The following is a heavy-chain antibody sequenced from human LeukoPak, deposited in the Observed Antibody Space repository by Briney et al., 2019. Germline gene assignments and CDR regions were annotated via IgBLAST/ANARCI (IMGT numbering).Heavy chain of an antibody. CDR2: IIPILGIA. D-gene: IGHD3-9*01. V-gene: IGHV1-69*04. CDR1: AGITRSND. Sequence: SVKVSSKSSAGITRSNDLSRWRQAPGQGLEWMGRIIPILGIANYAQKFQGRVTITADKSTSTAYMELSSLKSDDTAVYYCASVHNDILTGYSFVDYWGQGTLVTVSS. CDR3: ASVHNDILTGYSFVDY. J-gene: IGHJ4*02.